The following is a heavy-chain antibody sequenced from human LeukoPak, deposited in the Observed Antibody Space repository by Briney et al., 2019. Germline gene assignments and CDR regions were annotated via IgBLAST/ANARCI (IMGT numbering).Heavy chain of an antibody. V-gene: IGHV4-30-4*01. CDR2: IYYSGSP. CDR1: GGSISSGDYY. CDR3: ARVLVDCSGGSCYYFDY. Sequence: PSGTLSLTCNVSGGSISSGDYYWSWIRQPPGKGLEWIGYIYYSGSPYSNPSLKNRLTISVDTSKNQFSLKLSSVTAADTAVYYCARVLVDCSGGSCYYFDYWGQGTLVTVSS. D-gene: IGHD2-15*01. J-gene: IGHJ4*02.